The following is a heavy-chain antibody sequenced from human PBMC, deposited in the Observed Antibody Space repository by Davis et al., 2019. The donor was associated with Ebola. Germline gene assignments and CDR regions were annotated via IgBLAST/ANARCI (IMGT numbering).Heavy chain of an antibody. CDR2: ISSSSSYI. CDR3: ARDSSGRGFDI. CDR1: GFTFSSYG. Sequence: GSLRLSCAASGFTFSSYGMNWVRQAPGKGLEWVSSISSSSSYIYYADSVKGRFTISRDNVKNSLYLQMNSLRAEDTAVYYCARDSSGRGFDIWGQGTMVTVSS. J-gene: IGHJ3*02. D-gene: IGHD5-12*01. V-gene: IGHV3-21*01.